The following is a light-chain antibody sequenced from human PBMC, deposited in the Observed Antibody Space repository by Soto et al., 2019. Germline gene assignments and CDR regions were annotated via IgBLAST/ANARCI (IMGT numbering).Light chain of an antibody. J-gene: IGKJ1*01. Sequence: EIVLTQSPDTLSLSPGEGATLSCRASQSVSSSYFAWYQQKPGQAPRLLIYAASTRATGIPDRFSGSGSGTDFTLTISRLEPEDFAVYYCHQYHHQTFGQGTKVEIK. CDR1: QSVSSSY. CDR2: AAS. V-gene: IGKV3-20*01. CDR3: HQYHHQT.